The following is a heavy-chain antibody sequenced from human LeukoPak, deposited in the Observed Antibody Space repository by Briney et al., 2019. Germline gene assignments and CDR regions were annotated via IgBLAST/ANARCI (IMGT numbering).Heavy chain of an antibody. D-gene: IGHD1-1*01. CDR2: ISGSGGST. V-gene: IGHV3-23*01. CDR3: ALEQTLYYFDY. J-gene: IGHJ4*02. Sequence: GGSLRLSCAASGFTFSSYAMSWVRQAPGKGLEWVSSISGSGGSTYYADSVKGRFTIFRDSSKNTLSLQMNSLRAEDTAVYYCALEQTLYYFDYWGQGTLVTVSS. CDR1: GFTFSSYA.